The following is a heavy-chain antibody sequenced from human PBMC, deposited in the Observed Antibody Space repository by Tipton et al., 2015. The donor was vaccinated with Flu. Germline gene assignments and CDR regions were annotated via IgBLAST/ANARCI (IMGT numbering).Heavy chain of an antibody. Sequence: TLSLTCTVSGDSMRSDYFWGWIRQAPGKGLEWIGNIHYSGSPHYNPSLKSRVTISVDTSKNQFSLRLSSVTAADTAVYYCAKVIPELVAGLDYWGRGTLVTVSS. J-gene: IGHJ4*02. CDR3: AKVIPELVAGLDY. V-gene: IGHV4-38-2*02. CDR2: IHYSGSP. D-gene: IGHD6-19*01. CDR1: GDSMRSDYF.